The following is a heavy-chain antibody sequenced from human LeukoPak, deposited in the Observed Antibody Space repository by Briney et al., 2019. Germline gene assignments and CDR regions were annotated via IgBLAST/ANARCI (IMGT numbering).Heavy chain of an antibody. J-gene: IGHJ2*01. D-gene: IGHD7-27*01. CDR3: AKLGTYFYFDF. CDR2: ISGSGSDT. CDR1: GFNFSPYG. Sequence: HPGGSLGLSCAASGFNFSPYGMSWIRQAPGKGLEWVAGISGSGSDTYYADSVKGRFTISRDNFKNTVDLQMNSLRADDTAVYYCAKLGTYFYFDFWGRGTLVTVSS. V-gene: IGHV3-23*01.